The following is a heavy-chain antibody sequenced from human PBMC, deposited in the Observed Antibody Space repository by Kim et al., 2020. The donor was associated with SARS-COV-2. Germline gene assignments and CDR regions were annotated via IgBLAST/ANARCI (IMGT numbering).Heavy chain of an antibody. V-gene: IGHV3-23*01. CDR1: GFTFSSYA. D-gene: IGHD2-15*01. CDR3: AKDLVGSLGYCSGGSCPDYYYYGMDV. J-gene: IGHJ6*02. Sequence: GGSLRLSCAASGFTFSSYAMSWVRQAPGKGLEWVSAISGSGGSTYYADSVKGRFTISRDNSKNTLYLQMNSLRAEDTAVYYCAKDLVGSLGYCSGGSCPDYYYYGMDVWGQGTTVTVSS. CDR2: ISGSGGST.